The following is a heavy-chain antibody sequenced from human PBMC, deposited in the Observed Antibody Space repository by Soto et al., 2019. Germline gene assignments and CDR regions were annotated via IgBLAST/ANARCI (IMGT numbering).Heavy chain of an antibody. J-gene: IGHJ4*02. CDR1: GLTFSGYG. V-gene: IGHV3-30*18. Sequence: GGSLRLSCAASGLTFSGYGMHWVRQAPGKGLEWVAVISNDGINKYYGDSVKGRFTISRDNSKNTLYLQMNSLRAEDTAVYYCAKDRVSEHNNGWPQGSWGQGTQVTVSS. D-gene: IGHD6-19*01. CDR3: AKDRVSEHNNGWPQGS. CDR2: ISNDGINK.